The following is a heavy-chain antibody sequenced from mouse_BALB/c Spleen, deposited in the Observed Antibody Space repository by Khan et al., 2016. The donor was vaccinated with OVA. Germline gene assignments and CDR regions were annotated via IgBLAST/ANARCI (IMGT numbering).Heavy chain of an antibody. CDR3: DSDSIDY. J-gene: IGHJ2*01. CDR2: INPTSGYT. Sequence: QVQLLQSGAELAKPGASVKMSCKASGYTFTTYWMSWVKQRPGQGLEWIGYINPTSGYTDYNHKFKDKATLTADKSTSTAYMQLSSLTSDDSAVYYCDSDSIDYWGQGTPVTVSS. CDR1: GYTFTTYW. V-gene: IGHV1-7*01.